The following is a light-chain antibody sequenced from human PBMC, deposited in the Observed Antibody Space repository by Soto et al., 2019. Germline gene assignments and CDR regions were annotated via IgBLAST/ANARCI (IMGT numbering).Light chain of an antibody. CDR1: QGIGDT. V-gene: IGKV3-20*01. J-gene: IGKJ1*01. CDR3: QQYGSSRT. CDR2: GAS. Sequence: EVVMRQSPATLSVSPGEGATLSFRASQGIGDTLAWYQHKPGQAPRLLIYGASTRATGIPDRFSGSGSGTDFTLTISRLEPEDFAVYYCQQYGSSRTFGQGTKVDIK.